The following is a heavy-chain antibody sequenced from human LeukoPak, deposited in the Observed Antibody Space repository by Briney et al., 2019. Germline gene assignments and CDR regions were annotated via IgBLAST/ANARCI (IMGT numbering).Heavy chain of an antibody. CDR3: ARTSLEWFGELWKAPPDMNFDY. V-gene: IGHV1-18*01. D-gene: IGHD3-10*01. CDR1: GYPFTTYG. Sequence: ASVKVSCKASGYPFTTYGITWVRQAPGQGLEWMGWISAYNGNTNYAQNVQGRVTLTTDTSTGTAYMELRSLRSDDTAVYYCARTSLEWFGELWKAPPDMNFDYWGQGTLVTVSS. J-gene: IGHJ4*02. CDR2: ISAYNGNT.